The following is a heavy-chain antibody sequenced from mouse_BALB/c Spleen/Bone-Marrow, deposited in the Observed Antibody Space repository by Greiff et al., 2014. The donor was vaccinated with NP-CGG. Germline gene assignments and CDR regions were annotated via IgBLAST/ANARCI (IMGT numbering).Heavy chain of an antibody. CDR3: AAYYRYLAWFAY. V-gene: IGHV14-3*02. Sequence: VQLQQSGAELVKPGASVKLSCTASGFNIKDTYMHWVKQRPEQGLEWIGRIDPANGNTKYDPKFQGKATITTDTSSNTAYLQXXXXXXEDXAVYYXAAYYRYLAWFAYWGQGTLVTVSX. CDR1: GFNIKDTY. J-gene: IGHJ3*01. D-gene: IGHD2-14*01. CDR2: IDPANGNT.